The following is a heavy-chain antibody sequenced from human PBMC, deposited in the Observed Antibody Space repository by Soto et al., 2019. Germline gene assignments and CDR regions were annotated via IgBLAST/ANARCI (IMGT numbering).Heavy chain of an antibody. Sequence: PGGSLRLSCAASGFTFSSYAMHWVRQAPGKGLEWVAVISYDGSNKYYADSVKGRFTISRDNSKNTLYLQMNSLRAEDTALYYSARERRYCTADRSSIQQAFDMWGKGTMVTVPS. D-gene: IGHD2-8*01. CDR3: ARERRYCTADRSSIQQAFDM. V-gene: IGHV3-30-3*01. CDR2: ISYDGSNK. CDR1: GFTFSSYA. J-gene: IGHJ3*02.